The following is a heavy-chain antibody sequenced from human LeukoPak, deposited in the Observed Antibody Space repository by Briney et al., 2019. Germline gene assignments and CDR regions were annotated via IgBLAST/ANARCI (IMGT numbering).Heavy chain of an antibody. V-gene: IGHV3-66*01. CDR3: ARSSGWYSPFEY. J-gene: IGHJ4*02. CDR2: IYSGGNT. D-gene: IGHD6-19*01. CDR1: GFTVSSNY. Sequence: GGSLRLSCAASGFTVSSNYMSWVRQAPGKGLEWVSVIYSGGNTYYADSVKGRFTISRDNSNNTLYLQMNSLRAEDTAVYFCARSSGWYSPFEYWGQGTLVTVSS.